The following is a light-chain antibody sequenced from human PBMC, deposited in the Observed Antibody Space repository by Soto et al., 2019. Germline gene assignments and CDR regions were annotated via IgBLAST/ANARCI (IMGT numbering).Light chain of an antibody. CDR3: QQYGGSPPQT. CDR1: QSVSSSY. CDR2: GAS. J-gene: IGKJ1*01. Sequence: ETVLTQSPGTLSLPPGERATLSCRSSQSVSSSYLAWYQQKPGQAPRLLIHGASSRATGIPDRFSGSGSGTDFTLTISRLEPEDFAVYYCQQYGGSPPQTFGQGTKVEIK. V-gene: IGKV3-20*01.